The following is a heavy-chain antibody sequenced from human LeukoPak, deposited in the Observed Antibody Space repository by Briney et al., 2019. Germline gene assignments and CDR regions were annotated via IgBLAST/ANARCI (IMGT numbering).Heavy chain of an antibody. CDR1: GGSFSGYY. CDR2: INHSGTT. J-gene: IGHJ4*02. Sequence: SQSLSLTCAVDGGSFSGYYCSWIRQPPGDWMEWIGEINHSGTTNYNPSLKTRVTISVDTSKNQFSLKLSTVTAADTAVYYCARGLRITTVTTWFDYWGQGTLVTVSS. D-gene: IGHD4-17*01. CDR3: ARGLRITTVTTWFDY. V-gene: IGHV4-34*01.